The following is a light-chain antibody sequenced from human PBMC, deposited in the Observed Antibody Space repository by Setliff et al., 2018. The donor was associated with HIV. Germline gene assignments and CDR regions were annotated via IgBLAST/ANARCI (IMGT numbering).Light chain of an antibody. V-gene: IGLV2-14*03. CDR2: DVT. J-gene: IGLJ1*01. CDR3: SSYSSTSTLL. CDR1: ISDVGGYNY. Sequence: QSVLTQPASVSGSPGQSITIFCIGTISDVGGYNYVSWYQQHPGKAPKLIIYDVTNRPSGVSNRFSGSKSGNTASLTISGLQVGDEADYYCSSYSSTSTLLFGAGTKVTVL.